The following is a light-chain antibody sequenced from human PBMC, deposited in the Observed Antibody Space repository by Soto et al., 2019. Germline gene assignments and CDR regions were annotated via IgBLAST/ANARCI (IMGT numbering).Light chain of an antibody. V-gene: IGKV3D-15*01. Sequence: LSLCPGERSNISGRASQSVRSNCLAWYQQKPGQSPRLLIYGASTRATGIPARFSGSGSGTEFTLTIRSVQSEDFAVYYCQQYNNWRSFGQGTKVDI. J-gene: IGKJ1*01. CDR3: QQYNNWRS. CDR2: GAS. CDR1: QSVRSN.